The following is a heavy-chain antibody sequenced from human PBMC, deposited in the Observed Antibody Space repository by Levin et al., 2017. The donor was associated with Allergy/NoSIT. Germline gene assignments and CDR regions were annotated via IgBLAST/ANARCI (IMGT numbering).Heavy chain of an antibody. CDR2: IYYSGST. CDR1: GGSISSYY. D-gene: IGHD2-2*01. CDR3: ARMYCSSTSCYAGMGLNWFDP. Sequence: SQTLSLTCTVSGGSISSYYWSWIRQPPGKGLEWIGYIYYSGSTNYNPSLKSRVTISVDTSKNQFSLKLSTVTAADTAVYYCARMYCSSTSCYAGMGLNWFDPWGQGTLVTVSS. J-gene: IGHJ5*02. V-gene: IGHV4-59*01.